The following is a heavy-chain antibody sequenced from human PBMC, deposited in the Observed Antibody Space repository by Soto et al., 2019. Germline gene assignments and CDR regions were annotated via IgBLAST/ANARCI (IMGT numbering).Heavy chain of an antibody. V-gene: IGHV3-33*01. CDR1: GFTFSSYG. Sequence: GGSLRLSCAASGFTFSSYGMHWVRQAPGKGLEWVAVIWYDGSNKYYADSVKGRFTISRDNSKNTLYLQMNSLRAEDKAVYYCARGPGGIAAAGELDYWGQGTLVTVSS. D-gene: IGHD6-13*01. CDR3: ARGPGGIAAAGELDY. J-gene: IGHJ4*02. CDR2: IWYDGSNK.